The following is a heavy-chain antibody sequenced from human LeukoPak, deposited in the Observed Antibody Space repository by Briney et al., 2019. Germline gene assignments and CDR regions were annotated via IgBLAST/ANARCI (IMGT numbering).Heavy chain of an antibody. D-gene: IGHD6-13*01. CDR2: ISWNSGSI. J-gene: IGHJ6*02. V-gene: IGHV3-9*01. Sequence: GGSLRLSCAASGFTFDDYAMHWVRQAPGKGLEWVSGISWNSGSIGYADSVKGRFTISRDNAKNSLYLQMNSLRAEDTAVYYCARDWVRIAAAGTTRYYGMDVWGQGTTVTVSS. CDR1: GFTFDDYA. CDR3: ARDWVRIAAAGTTRYYGMDV.